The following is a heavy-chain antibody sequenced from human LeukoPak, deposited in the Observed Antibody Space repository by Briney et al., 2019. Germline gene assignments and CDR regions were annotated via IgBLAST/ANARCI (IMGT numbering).Heavy chain of an antibody. CDR3: ARDTQQLGFDY. CDR1: GGSFSGYY. J-gene: IGHJ4*02. CDR2: IYYSGST. Sequence: SETLSLTCAAYGGSFSGYYWSWIRQHPGKGLEWIGYIYYSGSTYYNPSLKSRVTISVDTSKNQFSLKLSSVTAADTAVYYCARDTQQLGFDYWGQGTLVTVSS. D-gene: IGHD6-13*01. V-gene: IGHV4-31*11.